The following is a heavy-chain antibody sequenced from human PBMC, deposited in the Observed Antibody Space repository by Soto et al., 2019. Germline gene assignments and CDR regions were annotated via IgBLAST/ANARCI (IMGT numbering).Heavy chain of an antibody. CDR1: GFTFSSYG. CDR3: ARDDIRVRSSGMVDY. CDR2: IWYDGSNK. V-gene: IGHV3-33*01. D-gene: IGHD6-19*01. J-gene: IGHJ4*02. Sequence: GSLRLSCAASGFTFSSYGMHWVRQAPGKGLEWVAVIWYDGSNKYYADSVKGRFTISRDNSKNTLYLQMNSLRAEDTAVYYCARDDIRVRSSGMVDYWGQGTLVTVSS.